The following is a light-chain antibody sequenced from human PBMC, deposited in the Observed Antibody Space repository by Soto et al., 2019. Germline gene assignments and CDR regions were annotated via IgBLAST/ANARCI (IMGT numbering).Light chain of an antibody. Sequence: ETVMTQSPATLSVSPGEGATLSCRASQSVGSSLAWYQHKPGQAPRLLIYGATTRATGIPARFSGSGYGAELTLTMNRLQSEAFALYYCLQYSNGNWTFGQGTK. J-gene: IGKJ1*01. CDR3: LQYSNGNWT. CDR2: GAT. CDR1: QSVGSS. V-gene: IGKV3-15*01.